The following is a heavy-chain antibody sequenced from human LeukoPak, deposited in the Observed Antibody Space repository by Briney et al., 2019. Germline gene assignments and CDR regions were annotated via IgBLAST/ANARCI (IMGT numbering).Heavy chain of an antibody. J-gene: IGHJ4*02. D-gene: IGHD6-19*01. V-gene: IGHV5-51*01. CDR3: ARVSAVAGQGCDY. CDR2: IYPGDSDT. CDR1: GYSFTTYW. Sequence: TVSCKGSGYSFTTYWIGWVRQMPGEGLEWMGIIYPGDSDTRYSPSFQGQVTISVDKSNSTANLQWSSLKASDTAMYYCARVSAVAGQGCDYWGQGTLVTVSS.